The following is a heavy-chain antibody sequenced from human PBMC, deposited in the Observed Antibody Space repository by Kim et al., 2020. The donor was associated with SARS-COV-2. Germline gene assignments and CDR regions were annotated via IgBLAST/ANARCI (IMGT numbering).Heavy chain of an antibody. CDR2: INTNTGNP. V-gene: IGHV7-4-1*02. D-gene: IGHD1-26*01. J-gene: IGHJ6*02. CDR1: GYTFTSYA. CDR3: ASQPVGATSYYYYYYGMDV. Sequence: ASVKVSCKASGYTFTSYAMNWVRQAPGQGLEWMGWINTNTGNPTYAQGFTGRFVFSLATSVSTAYLQISSLKAEDTAVYYCASQPVGATSYYYYYYGMDVWGQGATVTVSS.